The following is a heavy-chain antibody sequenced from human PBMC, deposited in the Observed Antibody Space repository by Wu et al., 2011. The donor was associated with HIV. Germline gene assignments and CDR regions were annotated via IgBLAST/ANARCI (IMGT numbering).Heavy chain of an antibody. CDR3: ATLLSY. Sequence: QAQLVQSGAEVKKPGASVKVSCKASGYTFTSYGMTWVRQAPGQGLEWMGWISTHNGDTNSAQKLQDRVTMTTDTSTSTAYMELRSLRSDDTAVYYCATLLSYWGQGPWSPSPQ. CDR1: GYTFTSYG. CDR2: ISTHNGDT. J-gene: IGHJ1*01. V-gene: IGHV1-18*01. D-gene: IGHD3-10*01.